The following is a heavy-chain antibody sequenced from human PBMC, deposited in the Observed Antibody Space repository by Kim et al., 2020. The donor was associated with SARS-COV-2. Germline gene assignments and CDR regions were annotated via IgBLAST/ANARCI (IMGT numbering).Heavy chain of an antibody. CDR2: ISYDGSNK. D-gene: IGHD3-22*01. CDR3: AKQVHYDSSGFYYVGFDY. V-gene: IGHV3-30*04. J-gene: IGHJ4*02. Sequence: GGSRRLSCAASGFTFNSYAMHWVRQAPGKGLEWVAVISYDGSNKYNADSVKGRFTISRDNSKNTLYLQMNSLRTEDTAVYYCAKQVHYDSSGFYYVGFDYWGPGPLVTVSS. CDR1: GFTFNSYA.